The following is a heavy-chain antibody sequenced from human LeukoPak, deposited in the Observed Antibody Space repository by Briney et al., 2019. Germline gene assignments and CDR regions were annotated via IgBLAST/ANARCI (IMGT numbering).Heavy chain of an antibody. Sequence: GGSLRLSCADSGFTFSSYAMHWVRQAPGKGLEWVAVISYDGSNKYYADSVKGRFTISRDNSKNTLYLQMNSLRAEDTAVYYCARANLLQGPALYYYDSSGYLDYWGQGTLVTVSS. CDR2: ISYDGSNK. J-gene: IGHJ4*02. V-gene: IGHV3-30-3*01. CDR1: GFTFSSYA. CDR3: ARANLLQGPALYYYDSSGYLDY. D-gene: IGHD3-22*01.